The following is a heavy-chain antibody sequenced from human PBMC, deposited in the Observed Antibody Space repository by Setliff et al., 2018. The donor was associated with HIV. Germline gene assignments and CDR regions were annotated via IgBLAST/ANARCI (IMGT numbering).Heavy chain of an antibody. CDR2: INAGNGNT. J-gene: IGHJ2*01. Sequence: ASVKVSCKASGCTFTSYAMHWVRQAPGQRLEWMEWINAGNGNTKYSQKFQGRVTITRDTSASTAYMELSSLRSEDTAVYYCARGDYDFWSGPGGYFDLWGRGTLVTVSS. D-gene: IGHD3-3*01. CDR1: GCTFTSYA. V-gene: IGHV1-3*01. CDR3: ARGDYDFWSGPGGYFDL.